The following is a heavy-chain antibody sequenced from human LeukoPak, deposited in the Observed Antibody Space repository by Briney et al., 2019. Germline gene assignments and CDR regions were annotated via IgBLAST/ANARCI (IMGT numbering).Heavy chain of an antibody. CDR3: ARTESRTVTTFDY. CDR2: TYYSGST. CDR1: GYSISSSNW. D-gene: IGHD4-17*01. V-gene: IGHV4-28*01. Sequence: SETLSLTCAVSGYSISSSNWWGWIRQPPGKGLEWIGYTYYSGSTYYNPSLKSRVTMSVDTSKNQFSLKLSSVTAVDTAVYYCARTESRTVTTFDYWGQGTLVTVSS. J-gene: IGHJ4*02.